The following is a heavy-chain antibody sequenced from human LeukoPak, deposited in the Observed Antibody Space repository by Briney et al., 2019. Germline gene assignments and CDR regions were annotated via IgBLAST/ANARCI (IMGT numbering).Heavy chain of an antibody. CDR3: ARDRRGYYYYYGMDV. CDR1: GYTFTSYA. V-gene: IGHV1-3*01. J-gene: IGHJ6*02. D-gene: IGHD2/OR15-2a*01. Sequence: ASVKVSCKASGYTFTSYAMHWVRQAPGQRLEWMGCINAGNGNTKYSQKFKGRVTITRDTSASTAYMELSSLRSEDTAVYYCARDRRGYYYYYGMDVWGQGTTVTVSS. CDR2: INAGNGNT.